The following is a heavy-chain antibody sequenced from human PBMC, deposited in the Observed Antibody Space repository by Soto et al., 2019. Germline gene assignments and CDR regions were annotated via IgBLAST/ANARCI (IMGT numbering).Heavy chain of an antibody. V-gene: IGHV3-23*01. Sequence: GGSLRLSCEASGFTLRNYAMTWVRQAPGKGLEWVSLISANDVGTYYAESVKTRFTISTDQSRNTVYLQMDSLRADDTAIYYCAKAKNDYNWDNRPPFDYWGQGTLVTV. D-gene: IGHD1-20*01. CDR2: ISANDVGT. CDR1: GFTLRNYA. J-gene: IGHJ4*02. CDR3: AKAKNDYNWDNRPPFDY.